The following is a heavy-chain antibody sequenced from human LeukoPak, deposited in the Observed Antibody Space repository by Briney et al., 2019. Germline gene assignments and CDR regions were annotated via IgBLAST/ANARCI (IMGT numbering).Heavy chain of an antibody. CDR1: GYTFTSYD. CDR3: ARASPALVVVAATRGNWFDP. V-gene: IGHV1-8*01. D-gene: IGHD2-15*01. J-gene: IGHJ5*02. Sequence: ASVKVSCKASGYTFTSYDINWVRQATGQGLEWMGWMNPNSGNTGYAQKFQGRVTMTTDTSTSTAYMELRSLRSDDTAVYYCARASPALVVVAATRGNWFDPWGQGTLVTVSS. CDR2: MNPNSGNT.